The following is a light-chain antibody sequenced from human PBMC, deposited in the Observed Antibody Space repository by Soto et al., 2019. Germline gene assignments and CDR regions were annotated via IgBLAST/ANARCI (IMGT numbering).Light chain of an antibody. Sequence: DIQMTQSPSTLSASVGDRVTITCRASQSISSWLAWYQQKPGKAPKLLIYDASSLESGVPSRFSGSGSGTEFTLTISSLQPDDFATYYCQQYNSIRLTFGPGTKVDIK. CDR3: QQYNSIRLT. V-gene: IGKV1-5*01. J-gene: IGKJ3*01. CDR2: DAS. CDR1: QSISSW.